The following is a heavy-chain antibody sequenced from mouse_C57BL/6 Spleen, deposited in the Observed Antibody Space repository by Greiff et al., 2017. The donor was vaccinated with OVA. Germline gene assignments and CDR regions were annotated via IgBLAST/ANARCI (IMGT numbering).Heavy chain of an antibody. V-gene: IGHV14-3*01. CDR1: GFTFNNSY. Sequence: EVKLVESVAELVRPGASVKLSCTASGFTFNNSYMHWVKQRPEQGLEWIGRIDPANGNTKYAPKFQGKATITADTSSNTAYLQLSSLTSEDTAIYYCARGGNFDYWGQGTTLTVSS. CDR3: ARGGNFDY. CDR2: IDPANGNT. J-gene: IGHJ2*01.